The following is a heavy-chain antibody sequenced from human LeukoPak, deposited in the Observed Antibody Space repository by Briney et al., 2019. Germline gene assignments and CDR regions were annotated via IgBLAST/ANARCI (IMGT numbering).Heavy chain of an antibody. Sequence: ASVKVSCKASGYTFTSYGISWVRQAPGQGLEWMGWISAYNGNTNYAQKLQGRVTMTTDTSTSTAYMELRSLRSDDTAVYYCARGKWVAITLGGVIVMPPPFDYWGQGTLVTVSS. V-gene: IGHV1-18*04. D-gene: IGHD3-16*02. CDR2: ISAYNGNT. J-gene: IGHJ4*02. CDR1: GYTFTSYG. CDR3: ARGKWVAITLGGVIVMPPPFDY.